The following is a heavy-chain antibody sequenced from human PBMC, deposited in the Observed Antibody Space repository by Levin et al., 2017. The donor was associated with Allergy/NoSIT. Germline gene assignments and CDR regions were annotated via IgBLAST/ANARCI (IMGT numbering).Heavy chain of an antibody. CDR3: AIAYCTNGVCTGHYYFGLDV. D-gene: IGHD2-8*01. CDR2: IYHSGKT. V-gene: IGHV4-4*02. CDR1: GGSFSSVNW. Sequence: SETLSLTCAVFGGSFSSVNWWSWVRQTPGKGLEWIGNIYHSGKTNYNPSLKSRVTMSIDKSDTPFSLRLRSVTAADTAFYPCAIAYCTNGVCTGHYYFGLDVWGPGTTVTNSS. J-gene: IGHJ6*02.